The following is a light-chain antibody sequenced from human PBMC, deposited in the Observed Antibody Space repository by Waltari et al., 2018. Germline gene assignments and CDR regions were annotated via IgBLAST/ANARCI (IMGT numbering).Light chain of an antibody. V-gene: IGKV1-NL1*01. CDR2: GAS. CDR3: QQYYGIPYT. J-gene: IGKJ2*01. Sequence: DVQMTQSPSSLSASVGDRVTITCRASRDISYSLAWYQQRPGKAPKILLYGASRLESGVPSSFSGSGSGTDYTLTISSLQPEDFATYYCQQYYGIPYTFGQGTRLEIK. CDR1: RDISYS.